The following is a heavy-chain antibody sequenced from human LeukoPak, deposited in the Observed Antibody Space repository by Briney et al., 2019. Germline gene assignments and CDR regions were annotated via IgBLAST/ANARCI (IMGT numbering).Heavy chain of an antibody. CDR1: GFTFTNYW. V-gene: IGHV3-7*01. D-gene: IGHD3-3*01. Sequence: GGSLRLSCAASGFTFTNYWMTWVRQAPGKGLEWVANIKQDGSEKYYVDSVKGRFTISRDDAKNSLYLQMNSLRAEDTAVYYCARDRDFWSGYYTRWGQGTLVTVSS. CDR2: IKQDGSEK. CDR3: ARDRDFWSGYYTR. J-gene: IGHJ4*02.